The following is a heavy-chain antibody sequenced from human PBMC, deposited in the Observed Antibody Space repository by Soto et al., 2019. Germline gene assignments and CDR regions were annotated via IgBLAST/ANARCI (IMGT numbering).Heavy chain of an antibody. CDR1: GYSFTSYW. J-gene: IGHJ6*02. CDR2: IYPGDSDT. CDR3: ARHYCSSTSCYPVYYYYYGMDV. Sequence: GESLKISCKGSGYSFTSYWIGWVRQMPGKGLEWMGIIYPGDSDTRYSPSFQGQVTISADKSISTAYLQWSSLKASDTAMYYCARHYCSSTSCYPVYYYYYGMDVWGQVTTVTVSS. V-gene: IGHV5-51*01. D-gene: IGHD2-2*01.